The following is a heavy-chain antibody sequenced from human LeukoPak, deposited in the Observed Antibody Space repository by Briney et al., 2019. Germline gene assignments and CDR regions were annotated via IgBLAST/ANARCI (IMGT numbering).Heavy chain of an antibody. Sequence: GGSLRLSCAASGFTFSSYWMSWVRQAPGKGLGWVSNIKQDGSEKYYVDSVKGRFTISRDNAKNSLYLQMNSLRAEDTAVYYCARDTVVAATNWFDPWGQGTLVTVSS. CDR3: ARDTVVAATNWFDP. CDR1: GFTFSSYW. CDR2: IKQDGSEK. D-gene: IGHD2-15*01. V-gene: IGHV3-7*01. J-gene: IGHJ5*02.